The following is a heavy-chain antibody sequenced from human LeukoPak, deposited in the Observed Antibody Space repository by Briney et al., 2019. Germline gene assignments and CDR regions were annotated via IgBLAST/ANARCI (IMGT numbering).Heavy chain of an antibody. CDR1: GFTFSSYG. CDR3: ARRGVSRSFDY. CDR2: IWYDGSDK. D-gene: IGHD6-13*01. J-gene: IGHJ4*02. V-gene: IGHV3-33*01. Sequence: GGSLRLSCAASGFTFSSYGMHWVRQAPGRGLEWVALIWYDGSDKNYADSVKGRYTISRDNSKNTLYLQMNSLRAEDTAVYYCARRGVSRSFDYWGQGTLVTVSS.